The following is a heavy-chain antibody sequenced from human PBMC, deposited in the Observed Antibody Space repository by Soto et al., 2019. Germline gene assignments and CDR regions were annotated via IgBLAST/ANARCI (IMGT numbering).Heavy chain of an antibody. CDR1: GGTFSNYA. J-gene: IGHJ4*02. CDR2: IIPIFGTA. D-gene: IGHD5-12*01. Sequence: SVKVSCKASGGTFSNYAINWVRQAPGQGLEWMGGIIPIFGTANYAQKFQGRVTITADESTSTAYLDLSSLRSEDTAVYYCARPVEMATISRSYLFYWGQGTLVTVSS. CDR3: ARPVEMATISRSYLFY. V-gene: IGHV1-69*13.